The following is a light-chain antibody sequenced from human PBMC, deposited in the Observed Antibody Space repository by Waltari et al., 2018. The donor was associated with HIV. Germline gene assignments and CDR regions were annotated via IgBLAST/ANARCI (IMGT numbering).Light chain of an antibody. CDR2: DTY. CDR3: QHRYNWPRT. J-gene: IGKJ1*01. Sequence: EIVLPQSQAPLSLSPGERATLSCRASQSVNYYFVWSQQKPGQAPRLLIYDTYKRATGIPARFSGSGSGTDFTLTISSLEPEDFAVYYCQHRYNWPRTFGQGTKVEIK. CDR1: QSVNYY. V-gene: IGKV3-11*01.